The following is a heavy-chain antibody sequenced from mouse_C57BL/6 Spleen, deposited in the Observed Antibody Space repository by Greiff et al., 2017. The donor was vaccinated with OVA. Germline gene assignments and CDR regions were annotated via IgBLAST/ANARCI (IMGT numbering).Heavy chain of an antibody. CDR2: INPNNGGT. Sequence: EVQLQQSGPELVKPGASVKISCKASGYTFTDYYMNWVKQSHGKSLEWIGDINPNNGGTSYNQKFKGKATLTVDKSSSTAYMELRSLTSEDSAVYYCARLEGHYYWYFDVWGTGTTVTVSS. V-gene: IGHV1-26*01. D-gene: IGHD1-2*01. CDR3: ARLEGHYYWYFDV. J-gene: IGHJ1*03. CDR1: GYTFTDYY.